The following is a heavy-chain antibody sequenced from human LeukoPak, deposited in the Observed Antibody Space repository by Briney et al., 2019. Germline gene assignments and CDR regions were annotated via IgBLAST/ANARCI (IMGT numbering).Heavy chain of an antibody. CDR1: GFTFSSNS. D-gene: IGHD4-17*01. Sequence: GGSLRLSCVASGFTFSSNSMNRVRQPAGDGLGWVSYISSSSSTIYYADSVEGRFTISRDNAKNSLYLQMNSLRAEDTAVYYCARGYGDYVDWFDPWGQGTLVTVSS. V-gene: IGHV3-48*01. CDR3: ARGYGDYVDWFDP. CDR2: ISSSSSTI. J-gene: IGHJ5*02.